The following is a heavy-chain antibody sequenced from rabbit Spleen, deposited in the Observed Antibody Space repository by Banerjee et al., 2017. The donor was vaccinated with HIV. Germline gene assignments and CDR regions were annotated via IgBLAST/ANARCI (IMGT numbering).Heavy chain of an antibody. V-gene: IGHV1S7*01. Sequence: RLVESGGGLVKPEGSLKLSCTASGFSFSNKAVMCWVRQAPGKGLEWIGYIDPLFGTTYYANWVNGRFTISSHNAQNTLYLQLNSLTAADTATYFCVREAAYYFVLWGPGTLVTVS. CDR3: VREAAYYFVL. D-gene: IGHD1-1*01. CDR1: GFSFSNKA. J-gene: IGHJ4*01. CDR2: IDPLFGTT.